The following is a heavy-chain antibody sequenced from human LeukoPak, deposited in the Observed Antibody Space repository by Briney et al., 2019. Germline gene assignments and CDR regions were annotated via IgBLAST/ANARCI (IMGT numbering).Heavy chain of an antibody. V-gene: IGHV3-74*01. CDR2: INNDGRST. CDR1: GVTFSIYW. D-gene: IGHD1-26*01. J-gene: IGHJ2*01. Sequence: QPGGSLRLSCAASGVTFSIYWMHWVRQAPGKGPVWVSRINNDGRSTSYADPVKGRFTISRDNAKNTLYLQMTDLRAEDTAVYYCATEGGIDYWYFGLWGRGTLVTVSS. CDR3: ATEGGIDYWYFGL.